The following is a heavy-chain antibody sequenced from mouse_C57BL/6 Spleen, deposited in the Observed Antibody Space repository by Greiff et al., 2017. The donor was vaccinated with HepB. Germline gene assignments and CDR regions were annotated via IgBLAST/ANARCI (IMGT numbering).Heavy chain of an antibody. J-gene: IGHJ2*01. CDR1: GFTFSDYG. D-gene: IGHD1-1*01. CDR2: ISSGSSTI. Sequence: EVQGVESGGGLVKPGESLKLSCAASGFTFSDYGMHWVRQAPEKGLEWVAYISSGSSTIYYADTVKGRFTISRDNAKNTLFLQMTSLRSEDTAMYYCARSPYYYGSREYYFDYWGQGTTLTVSS. CDR3: ARSPYYYGSREYYFDY. V-gene: IGHV5-17*01.